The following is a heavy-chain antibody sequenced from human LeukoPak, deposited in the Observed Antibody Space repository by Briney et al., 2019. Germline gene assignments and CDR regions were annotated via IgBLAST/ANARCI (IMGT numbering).Heavy chain of an antibody. V-gene: IGHV1-24*01. J-gene: IGHJ4*02. D-gene: IGHD6-13*01. CDR3: AIIASAGTFDY. CDR2: FDPQDRET. CDR1: GYTLTEIA. Sequence: ASVKVSCKVSGYTLTEIAMHWVRQAPGEGLEWMGGFDPQDRETVYAQKFQGRVTMTEDTSTDTAFMELSGLRSEDTALYYCAIIASAGTFDYWGQGALVTVSS.